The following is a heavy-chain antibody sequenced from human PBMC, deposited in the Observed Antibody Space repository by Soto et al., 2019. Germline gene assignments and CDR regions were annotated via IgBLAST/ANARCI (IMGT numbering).Heavy chain of an antibody. CDR1: GGSISSYY. Sequence: PSETRSLTCTVSGGSISSYYWSWIRQPPGKGLEWIGYIYYSGTTNYNPALKSRVSISVDTSKNQFSLKLRSVTAADTAVYYCARSRGYFENWGQGTLVTVSS. D-gene: IGHD3-10*01. V-gene: IGHV4-59*01. J-gene: IGHJ4*02. CDR2: IYYSGTT. CDR3: ARSRGYFEN.